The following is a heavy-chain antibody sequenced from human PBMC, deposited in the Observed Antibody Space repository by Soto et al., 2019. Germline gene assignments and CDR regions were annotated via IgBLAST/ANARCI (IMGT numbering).Heavy chain of an antibody. D-gene: IGHD3-3*01. J-gene: IGHJ4*02. CDR3: ARGLYPFWSGRRGQGHYFDY. CDR2: INHSGST. CDR1: GGSFSGYY. Sequence: PSETLSLTCAVYGGSFSGYYWSWIRQPPGKGLEWIGEINHSGSTNYNPSLKSRVTISVDTSKNQFSLKLSSVTAADTAVYYCARGLYPFWSGRRGQGHYFDYWGQGTLVTVSS. V-gene: IGHV4-34*01.